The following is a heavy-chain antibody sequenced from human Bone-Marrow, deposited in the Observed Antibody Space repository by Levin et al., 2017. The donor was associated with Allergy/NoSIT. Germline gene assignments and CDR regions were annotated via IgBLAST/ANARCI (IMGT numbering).Heavy chain of an antibody. V-gene: IGHV3-48*02. J-gene: IGHJ4*02. CDR2: IGETSASST. CDR1: GFSFSDYG. D-gene: IGHD2-15*01. CDR3: ARDPSGLLDFDY. Sequence: AGESLKISCVVSGFSFSDYGMNWVRQAPGKGLEWVSFIGETSASSTNYADSVRGRFTISRDNAKNSVYLQMNSLRDEDTGVYYCARDPSGLLDFDYWGQGTLVTVSS.